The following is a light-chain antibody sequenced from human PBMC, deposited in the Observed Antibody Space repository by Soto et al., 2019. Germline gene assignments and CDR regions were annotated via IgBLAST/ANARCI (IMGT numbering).Light chain of an antibody. J-gene: IGKJ5*01. Sequence: DVVMTQSPLSLSVTPGQPASISCKSSQSLLHITGETFLFWYLRKPGQSPQLLIYEVSTRVSGVPDRFSGSRSGTDFTLEISRVETDDVGIYYCMQSTQLPPTFGQGTRLEIK. V-gene: IGKV2D-29*02. CDR2: EVS. CDR3: MQSTQLPPT. CDR1: QSLLHITGETF.